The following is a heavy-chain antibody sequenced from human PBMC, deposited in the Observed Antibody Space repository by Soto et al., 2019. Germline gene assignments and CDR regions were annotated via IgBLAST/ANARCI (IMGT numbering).Heavy chain of an antibody. CDR3: ARKAVGYSRTSYGMDV. CDR1: GGSISSSNW. D-gene: IGHD6-13*01. J-gene: IGHJ6*02. Sequence: QVQLQESGPGLVKPSGTLSLTCAVSGGSISSSNWWSWVRQPPGKGLEWIGEIYHSGSTNYNPSLKSRVTTSVDKSKNQFSLKLSSVTAADTAVYYCARKAVGYSRTSYGMDVWGQGTTVTVSS. V-gene: IGHV4-4*02. CDR2: IYHSGST.